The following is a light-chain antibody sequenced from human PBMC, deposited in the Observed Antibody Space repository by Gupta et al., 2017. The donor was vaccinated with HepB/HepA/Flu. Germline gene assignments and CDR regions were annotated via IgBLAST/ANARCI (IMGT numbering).Light chain of an antibody. CDR1: SSNIGAGYD. V-gene: IGLV1-40*01. J-gene: IGLJ2*01. CDR3: QSSDSSLSAV. CDR2: GNS. Sequence: QSVLTQPPSVSAAPGQRVTISCTWSSSNIGAGYDVHWYQQLPETAPKLLIYGNSNRPSGVPDRFSGSNSGTAASLAITGLQAEDEADYYCQSSDSSLSAVFGGGTKLTVL.